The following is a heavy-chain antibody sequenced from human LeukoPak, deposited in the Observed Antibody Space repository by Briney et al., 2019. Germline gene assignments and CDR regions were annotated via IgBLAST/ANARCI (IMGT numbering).Heavy chain of an antibody. J-gene: IGHJ6*03. CDR3: ARASVLMVYGYYYYYMDV. CDR1: GFTFSSYS. Sequence: GGSLRLSCAASGFTFSSYSMNWVRQAPGKGLEWVSYISSSSSSTIYYADSVKGRFTISRDNAKNSLYLQMNSLRAEDTAVYYCARASVLMVYGYYYYYMDVWGKGATVTVSS. V-gene: IGHV3-48*01. CDR2: ISSSSSSTI. D-gene: IGHD2-8*01.